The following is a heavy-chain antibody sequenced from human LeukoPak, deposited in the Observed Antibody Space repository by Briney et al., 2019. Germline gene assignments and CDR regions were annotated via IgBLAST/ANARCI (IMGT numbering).Heavy chain of an antibody. V-gene: IGHV4-39*01. CDR3: ARGKVVAGTPGQNSWDN. J-gene: IGHJ4*02. D-gene: IGHD6-19*01. Sequence: SETLSLTCTVSGGSISSSSYYWGWIRQPPGKGLEWIGSIYYSGSTYYNPSLKSRVTISVDTSKNQFSLKLSSVTAADTAVYYCARGKVVAGTPGQNSWDNWGQGILVTVSS. CDR1: GGSISSSSYY. CDR2: IYYSGST.